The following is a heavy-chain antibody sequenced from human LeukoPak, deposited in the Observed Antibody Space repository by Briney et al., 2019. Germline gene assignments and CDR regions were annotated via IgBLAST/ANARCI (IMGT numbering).Heavy chain of an antibody. CDR1: GFTFSSYA. J-gene: IGHJ4*02. CDR3: AKAPLGYCSGGSCYYFDY. D-gene: IGHD2-15*01. CDR2: VSGSGGST. V-gene: IGHV3-23*01. Sequence: GGSLRLSCAASGFTFSSYAMSWVRQGPGKGLEWVSAVSGSGGSTYYADSVKGRFTISRDNSKNTLYLQMNSLRAEDTAVYYCAKAPLGYCSGGSCYYFDYWGQGTLVTVSS.